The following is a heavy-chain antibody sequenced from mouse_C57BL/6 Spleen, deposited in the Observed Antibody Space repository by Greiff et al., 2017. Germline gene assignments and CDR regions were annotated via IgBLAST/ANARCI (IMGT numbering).Heavy chain of an antibody. Sequence: QVQLQQSGAELVKPGASVKISCKASGYAFSSYWMNWVKQRPGKGLEWIGQIYPGDGDTNYNGKFKGKATLTADKSSSTAYMQLSSLTSEDSAVYFCARRAWDAPYFDYWGQGTTLTVSS. J-gene: IGHJ2*01. V-gene: IGHV1-80*01. CDR3: ARRAWDAPYFDY. CDR1: GYAFSSYW. CDR2: IYPGDGDT. D-gene: IGHD4-1*01.